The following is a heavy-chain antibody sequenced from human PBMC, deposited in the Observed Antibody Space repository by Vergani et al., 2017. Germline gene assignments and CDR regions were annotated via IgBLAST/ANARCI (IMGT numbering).Heavy chain of an antibody. V-gene: IGHV1-69*06. CDR1: GGTFSSYA. Sequence: QVQLVQSGAEVKKPGSSVKVSCKASGGTFSSYAISWVRQAPGQGLEWMGGIIPIFGTENYAQKFQGRVTITADKSTSTAYMELSSLRSEDTAVYYCARVIGXDFWSDYSTTDYYGMDVWGQGATVTVSS. J-gene: IGHJ6*02. CDR2: IIPIFGTE. CDR3: ARVIGXDFWSDYSTTDYYGMDV. D-gene: IGHD3-3*01.